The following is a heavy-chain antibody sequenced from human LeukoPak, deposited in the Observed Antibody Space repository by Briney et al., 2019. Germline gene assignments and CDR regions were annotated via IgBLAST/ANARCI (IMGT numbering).Heavy chain of an antibody. CDR2: ISGNGGST. CDR1: GFTFSSYA. Sequence: GGSLRLSCAASGFTFSSYAMSWVRQAPGKGLEWVSAISGNGGSTYYADSVKGRFTISRDNSKNTLYLQMNSLRAGDTAVYYCASLPTVARIGAGDYWGQGILVTVSS. J-gene: IGHJ4*02. V-gene: IGHV3-23*01. D-gene: IGHD6-13*01. CDR3: ASLPTVARIGAGDY.